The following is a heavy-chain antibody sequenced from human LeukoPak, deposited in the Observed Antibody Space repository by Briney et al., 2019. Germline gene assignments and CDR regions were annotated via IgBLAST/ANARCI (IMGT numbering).Heavy chain of an antibody. CDR1: GGSFSGYY. CDR2: INHSGST. D-gene: IGHD6-6*01. V-gene: IGHV4-34*01. J-gene: IGHJ4*02. CDR3: ARVAARRGGPGGIDY. Sequence: ASETLSLTCAVYGGSFSGYYWSWIRQPPGKGREWNGEINHSGSTNYNPSLKSRVTISVDTSKNQFSLKLSSATAADTAVYYCARVAARRGGPGGIDYWGQGTLVTVSS.